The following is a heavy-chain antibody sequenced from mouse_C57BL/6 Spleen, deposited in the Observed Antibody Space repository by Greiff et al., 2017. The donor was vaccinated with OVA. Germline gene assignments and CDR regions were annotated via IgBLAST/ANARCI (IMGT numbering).Heavy chain of an antibody. CDR2: ISYDGSN. CDR1: GYSITSGYY. CDR3: ARDHWYYFDY. J-gene: IGHJ2*01. V-gene: IGHV3-6*01. Sequence: ESGPGLVKPSQSLSLTCSVTGYSITSGYYWNWIRQFPGNKLEWMGYISYDGSNNYNPSLKNRISITRDTSKNQFFLKLNSVTTEDTATYYCARDHWYYFDYWGQGTTLTVSS.